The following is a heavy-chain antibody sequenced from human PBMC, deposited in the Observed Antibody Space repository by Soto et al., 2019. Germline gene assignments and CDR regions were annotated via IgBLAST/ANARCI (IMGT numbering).Heavy chain of an antibody. CDR1: GYTFTDYY. CDR3: ARAPTDYGDYDY. CDR2: INPNSGGT. V-gene: IGHV1-2*02. Sequence: ASVKVSCKASGYTFTDYYMHWVRQAPGQGLEWMGWINPNSGGTNYAQKFQGRVTMTRDTSISTAYMELSRLRSDDTAVYYCARAPTDYGDYDYWGQGTLVTVSS. D-gene: IGHD4-17*01. J-gene: IGHJ4*02.